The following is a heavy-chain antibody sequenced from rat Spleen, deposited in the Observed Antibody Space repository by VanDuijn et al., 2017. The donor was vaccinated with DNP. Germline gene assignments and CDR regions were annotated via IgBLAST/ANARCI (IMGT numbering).Heavy chain of an antibody. CDR1: GFTFSNYD. CDR2: ISSSGGST. CDR3: ATFSLRIRGSFDY. D-gene: IGHD1-6*01. V-gene: IGHV5-25*01. Sequence: EVQLVESGGGLVQPGRSLKLSCAASGFTFSNYDMAWVRQAPTKGLEWVAASISSSGGSTYYRDSVKGRFTVSRDNAKSILYLQMDSLRSEDTATYYCATFSLRIRGSFDYWGQGVMVTVSS. J-gene: IGHJ2*01.